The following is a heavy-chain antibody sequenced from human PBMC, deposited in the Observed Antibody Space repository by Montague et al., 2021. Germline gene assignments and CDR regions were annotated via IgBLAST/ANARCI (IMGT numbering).Heavy chain of an antibody. CDR1: GGTISSSSYY. V-gene: IGHV4-39*01. Sequence: SETLSLTCTVSGGTISSSSYYWGWIRQPPGKGLEWIGSIYYSGSTYYNPSLKSRVTISVDTSKNQFSLKLSSVTAADTAVYYCASSPRGRWLRSYFDYRGQGTLATVSS. CDR2: IYYSGST. J-gene: IGHJ4*02. D-gene: IGHD5-24*01. CDR3: ASSPRGRWLRSYFDY.